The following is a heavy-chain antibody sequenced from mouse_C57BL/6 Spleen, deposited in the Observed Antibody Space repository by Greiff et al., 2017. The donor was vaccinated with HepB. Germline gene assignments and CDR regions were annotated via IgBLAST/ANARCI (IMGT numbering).Heavy chain of an antibody. D-gene: IGHD2-4*01. Sequence: QVQLQQPGAELVKPGASVKLSCKASGYTFTSYWMQWVKQRPGQGLEWIGEIDPSDSYTNYNQKFKGKATLTVDTSSSTAYMQLSSLTSEDSAVYYCARPYYDYPYSFDYWGQGTTLTVSS. V-gene: IGHV1-50*01. CDR2: IDPSDSYT. J-gene: IGHJ2*01. CDR1: GYTFTSYW. CDR3: ARPYYDYPYSFDY.